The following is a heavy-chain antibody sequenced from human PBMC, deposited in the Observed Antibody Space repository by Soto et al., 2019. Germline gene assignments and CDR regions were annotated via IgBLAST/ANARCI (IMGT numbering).Heavy chain of an antibody. CDR1: GFTVSSNY. V-gene: IGHV3-53*01. D-gene: IGHD5-12*01. Sequence: EVQLVESGGGLIQPGGSLRLSCAASGFTVSSNYMSWVRQAPGKGLEWVSVIYSGGSTYYADSVKGRFTISRDNSKNTLHLQMNGLRAEDTAVYYCARGTRIRGLRVYYYYGMDVWGQGTTVTVSS. CDR3: ARGTRIRGLRVYYYYGMDV. J-gene: IGHJ6*02. CDR2: IYSGGST.